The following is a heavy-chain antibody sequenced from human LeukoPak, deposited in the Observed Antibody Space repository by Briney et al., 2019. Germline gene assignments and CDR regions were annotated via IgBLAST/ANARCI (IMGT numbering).Heavy chain of an antibody. D-gene: IGHD2-15*01. V-gene: IGHV3-7*05. CDR1: AFTFSTYW. Sequence: GGSLRLSCAASAFTFSTYWMSWARQAPGKGLQWVANINEDGRQKHYVDSTKGRFTISRDNAKNSLYLQMNSLRAEDTAVYYCARHSQWSFDYWGQGTLVTVSS. CDR2: INEDGRQK. J-gene: IGHJ4*02. CDR3: ARHSQWSFDY.